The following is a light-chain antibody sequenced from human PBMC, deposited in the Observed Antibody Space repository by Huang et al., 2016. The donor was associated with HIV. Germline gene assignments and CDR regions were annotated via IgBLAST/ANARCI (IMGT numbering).Light chain of an antibody. CDR2: AAS. Sequence: DIQMTQSPSSLSASVGDRVTITCRASQNIGRDLNWYQQKSGKAPKLLIYAASSLQRGVPSSFSGIGFWTDFTLTIISLQPEDFATYYCQQSYSITRYTFGQGTKVEIK. J-gene: IGKJ2*01. CDR3: QQSYSITRYT. V-gene: IGKV1-39*01. CDR1: QNIGRD.